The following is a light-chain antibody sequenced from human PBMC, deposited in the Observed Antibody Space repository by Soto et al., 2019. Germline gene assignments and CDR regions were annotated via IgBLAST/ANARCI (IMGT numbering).Light chain of an antibody. CDR2: LNSDGRH. V-gene: IGLV4-69*01. J-gene: IGLJ2*01. Sequence: QSVLTQSPSASASLGASVKITCTLSSGHSTYAIAWHQQQPEKGPRYLMKLNSDGRHSKGDGIPDRFSGSSSGAERYLTISSLQSEDEADYYCQTWGTGIHVFGGGTKVTVL. CDR3: QTWGTGIHV. CDR1: SGHSTYA.